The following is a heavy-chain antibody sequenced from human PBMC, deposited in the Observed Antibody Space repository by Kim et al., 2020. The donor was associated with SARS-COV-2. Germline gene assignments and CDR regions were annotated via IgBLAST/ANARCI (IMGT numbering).Heavy chain of an antibody. Sequence: ASVKVSCKVSGYTLTELSMHWVRQAPGKGLEWMGGFDPEDGETIYAQKFQGRVTMTEDTSTDTAYMELSSLRSEDTAVYYCATVSYSSSWSEYYFDYWGQGTLVTVSS. D-gene: IGHD6-13*01. CDR3: ATVSYSSSWSEYYFDY. CDR2: FDPEDGET. V-gene: IGHV1-24*01. J-gene: IGHJ4*02. CDR1: GYTLTELS.